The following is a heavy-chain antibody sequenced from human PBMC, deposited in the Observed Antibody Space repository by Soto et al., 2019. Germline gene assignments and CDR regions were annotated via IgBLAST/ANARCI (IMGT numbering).Heavy chain of an antibody. CDR3: AKVTGYCSSSSCSRDYYYYYGLDV. V-gene: IGHV3-30*18. D-gene: IGHD2-2*01. Sequence: GGSLRLSCVVSGFTFSSYGMHWVRQAPGKGLEWVAVISYDGGNKYYGDSVKGRFTISRDNPKNTLYLQMNSLRAEDTAVYYCAKVTGYCSSSSCSRDYYYYYGLDVWGQGTTVTAP. CDR2: ISYDGGNK. CDR1: GFTFSSYG. J-gene: IGHJ6*02.